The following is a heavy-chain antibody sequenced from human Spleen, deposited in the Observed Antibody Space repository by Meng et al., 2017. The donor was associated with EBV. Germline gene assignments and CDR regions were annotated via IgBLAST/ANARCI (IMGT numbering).Heavy chain of an antibody. CDR1: GYTFSSYA. V-gene: IGHV1-3*01. CDR2: VNGGNGDT. Sequence: QGLLLQSGAEVKKPGASVKVSCRASGYTFSSYATQWVRQAPGQRLEWMGWVNGGNGDTKYSQKFQGRVTFTRDTSASTAYMELSSLRSEDTAVYFCVRLGGHSPSDYWGQGTLVTVSS. D-gene: IGHD2-21*01. J-gene: IGHJ4*02. CDR3: VRLGGHSPSDY.